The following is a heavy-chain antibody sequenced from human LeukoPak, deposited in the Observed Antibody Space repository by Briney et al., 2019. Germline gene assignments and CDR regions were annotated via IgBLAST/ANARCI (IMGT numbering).Heavy chain of an antibody. CDR3: AKEGGSCSKTDCSLQHFDS. D-gene: IGHD2-2*01. CDR1: GYTFSSYY. V-gene: IGHV1-46*03. CDR2: INPGVGST. Sequence: ASVKVSCMASGYTFSSYYMHWVRPAPGRGLEWMAIINPGVGSTGYARKFQGRLTLTTDTSTSTIHMELGGLRSDDTAVYYCAKEGGSCSKTDCSLQHFDSWGQGTLVTVSS. J-gene: IGHJ4*02.